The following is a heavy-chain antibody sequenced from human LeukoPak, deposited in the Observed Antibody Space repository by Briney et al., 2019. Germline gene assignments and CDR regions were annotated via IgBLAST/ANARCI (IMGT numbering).Heavy chain of an antibody. Sequence: PSETLSLTCTVSGGSISSYYWSWIRQPPGKGLEWIGYIHYSGSTNYNPSLKSRVTISVDTSKNQFSLKLNSVTAADTAVYYCARGRMVRGVIYEDYWGQGTLVTVSS. D-gene: IGHD3-10*01. CDR3: ARGRMVRGVIYEDY. V-gene: IGHV4-59*01. J-gene: IGHJ4*02. CDR2: IHYSGST. CDR1: GGSISSYY.